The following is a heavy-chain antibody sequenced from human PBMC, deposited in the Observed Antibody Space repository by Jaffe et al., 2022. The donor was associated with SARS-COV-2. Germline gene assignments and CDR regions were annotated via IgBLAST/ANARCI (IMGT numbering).Heavy chain of an antibody. V-gene: IGHV4-34*01. D-gene: IGHD3-10*01. CDR1: GGSFSGYY. CDR3: ASGRRQIPNRPKWFGELSSY. Sequence: QVQLQQWGAGLSKPSETLSLTCAVYGGSFSGYYWSWIRQPPGKGLEWIGEINHSGSTNYNPSLKSRVTISVDTSKNQFSLKLSSVTAADTAVYYCASGRRQIPNRPKWFGELSSYWGQGTLVTVSS. CDR2: INHSGST. J-gene: IGHJ4*02.